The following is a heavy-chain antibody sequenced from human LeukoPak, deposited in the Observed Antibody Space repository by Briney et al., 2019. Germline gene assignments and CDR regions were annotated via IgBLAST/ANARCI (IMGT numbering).Heavy chain of an antibody. CDR3: ARGNYYDSSGYQYYFDY. V-gene: IGHV4-34*01. CDR2: INHSGST. J-gene: IGHJ4*02. CDR1: GGSFSGYY. Sequence: SETLSLTCAVYGGSFSGYYWSWIRQPPGKGLEWIGEINHSGSTNYNPSLKSRVTISVDTSKNQFSLKLSSVTAADTAVYYCARGNYYDSSGYQYYFDYWGQGTLVTVPS. D-gene: IGHD3-22*01.